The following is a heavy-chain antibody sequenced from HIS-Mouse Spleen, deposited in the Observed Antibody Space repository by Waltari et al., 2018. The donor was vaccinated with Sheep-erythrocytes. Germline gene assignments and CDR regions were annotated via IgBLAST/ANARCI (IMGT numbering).Heavy chain of an antibody. D-gene: IGHD3-22*01. J-gene: IGHJ4*02. CDR3: ASTDPYDSSGYAY. CDR1: GGSISSSSYY. Sequence: QLQLQESGPGLVKPSETLSLTCTVSGGSISSSSYYWGWIRQPPGKGLEWIGSIYYSGSTYYSPSLKSRVTISVDTSKNQFSLKLSSVTAADTAVYYCASTDPYDSSGYAYWGQGTLVTVSS. V-gene: IGHV4-39*07. CDR2: IYYSGST.